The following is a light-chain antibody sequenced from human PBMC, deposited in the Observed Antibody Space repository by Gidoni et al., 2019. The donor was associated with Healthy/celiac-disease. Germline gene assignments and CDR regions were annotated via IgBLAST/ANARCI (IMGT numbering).Light chain of an antibody. CDR2: AAS. V-gene: IGKV1-NL1*01. Sequence: DIQLTQSPSSLSASVGDRVTITCRASPGISNSLAWYQQKPGKAPKLLLYAASRLESWVPSRFSGSGSGTDYTLTISSLQPEDFATYYCEQYYSTPWTFVQGTKVEIK. CDR1: PGISNS. CDR3: EQYYSTPWT. J-gene: IGKJ1*01.